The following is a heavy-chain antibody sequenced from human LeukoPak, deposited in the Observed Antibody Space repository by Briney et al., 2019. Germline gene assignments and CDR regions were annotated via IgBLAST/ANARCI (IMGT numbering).Heavy chain of an antibody. CDR3: ARFLGSGSY. CDR2: ISNSGGTM. CDR1: GFTFTAYS. J-gene: IGHJ4*02. V-gene: IGHV3-48*01. D-gene: IGHD3-10*01. Sequence: GGSLRLSCAASGFTFTAYSMSWVRQAPGKGLEWVSYISNSGGTMYYADSVKGRLTISRDNAKNSLYLRMDSLRAEDTAVYYCARFLGSGSYWGQGTLVTVSS.